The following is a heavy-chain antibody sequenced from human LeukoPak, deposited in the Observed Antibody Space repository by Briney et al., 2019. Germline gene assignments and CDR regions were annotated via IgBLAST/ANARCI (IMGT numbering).Heavy chain of an antibody. J-gene: IGHJ6*03. V-gene: IGHV4-4*07. D-gene: IGHD6-6*01. CDR1: GASITNYY. Sequence: SETLSLTCTVSGASITNYYWNWIRQPAGKGLEWIGCIYTSGGTNYNPSLKTRVTMSVDTSKNHFSLKLNSVTAADTAVFYCARSIVARPNYYYYLDVWGKGITVTVSS. CDR3: ARSIVARPNYYYYLDV. CDR2: IYTSGGT.